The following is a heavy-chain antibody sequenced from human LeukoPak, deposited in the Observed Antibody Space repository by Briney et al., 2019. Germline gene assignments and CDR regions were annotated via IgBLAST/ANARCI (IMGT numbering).Heavy chain of an antibody. V-gene: IGHV3-21*01. CDR2: ISSSSSYI. Sequence: PGGSLRLSCAASGFTFSSYSMNWVRQAPGKGLEWVSSISSSSSYIYYADSVKGRFTISRDNAKNSLYLQMNSLRAEDTAVYYCARADYGDNDDCWFDPWGQGTLVTVSS. D-gene: IGHD4-17*01. CDR3: ARADYGDNDDCWFDP. CDR1: GFTFSSYS. J-gene: IGHJ5*02.